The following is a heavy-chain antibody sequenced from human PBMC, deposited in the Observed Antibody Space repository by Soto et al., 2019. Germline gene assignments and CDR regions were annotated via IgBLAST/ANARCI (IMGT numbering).Heavy chain of an antibody. Sequence: ASVKVSFKASGYPFTSYGISWVRQAPGQGLEWMGWISAYNGNTNYAQKLQGRVTMTTDTSTSTAYMELRSLRSDDTAVYYCARDFRRIAAAGPFGYWGQGTMVTVSS. CDR3: ARDFRRIAAAGPFGY. D-gene: IGHD6-13*01. CDR2: ISAYNGNT. CDR1: GYPFTSYG. V-gene: IGHV1-18*01. J-gene: IGHJ4*02.